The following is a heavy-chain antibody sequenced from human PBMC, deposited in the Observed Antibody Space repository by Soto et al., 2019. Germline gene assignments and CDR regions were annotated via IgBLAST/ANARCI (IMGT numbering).Heavy chain of an antibody. D-gene: IGHD1-26*01. CDR1: GFTFSSYA. Sequence: PGGSLRLSCAASGFTFSSYAIHWGRQAPGKGLEWVAVISYDGSNKYYTDSVKGRFTISRDNSKSTLYLQMNSLRAEDTAVYYCARDSGSYPYYYYYGMDVWGQGTTVTVSS. CDR2: ISYDGSNK. CDR3: ARDSGSYPYYYYYGMDV. V-gene: IGHV3-30-3*01. J-gene: IGHJ6*02.